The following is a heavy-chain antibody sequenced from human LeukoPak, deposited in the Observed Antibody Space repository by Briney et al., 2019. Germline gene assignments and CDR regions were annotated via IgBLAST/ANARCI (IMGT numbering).Heavy chain of an antibody. D-gene: IGHD5-12*01. CDR2: IYYSGST. CDR1: GGSISSSSYY. CDR3: ARGGVATDAFDI. V-gene: IGHV4-39*07. J-gene: IGHJ3*02. Sequence: SSETLSLTCTVSGGSISSSSYYWGWIRQPPGKGLEWIGSIYYSGSTYYNPSLKSRVTISVDTSKNQFSLKLSSVTAADTAVYYCARGGVATDAFDIWGQGTMVTVSS.